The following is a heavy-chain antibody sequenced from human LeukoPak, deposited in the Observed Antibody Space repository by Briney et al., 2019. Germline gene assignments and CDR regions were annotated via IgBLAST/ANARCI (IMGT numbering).Heavy chain of an antibody. CDR1: GFTVSTNY. CDR3: ARDLRYDDHSGMDV. Sequence: PGGSLRLSCTASGFTVSTNYMSRVRQAPGRGLQWVSVIYDNGGTYYADSVKGRFTISRDNSKNTLFLQMNSLRVDDTAVYFCARDLRYDDHSGMDVWGQGTTVTVSS. D-gene: IGHD3-3*01. J-gene: IGHJ6*02. V-gene: IGHV3-53*01. CDR2: IYDNGGT.